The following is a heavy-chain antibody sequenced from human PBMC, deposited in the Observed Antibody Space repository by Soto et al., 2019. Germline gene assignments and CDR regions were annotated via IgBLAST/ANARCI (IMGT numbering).Heavy chain of an antibody. Sequence: GGSLRLSCAASGFTFSSYGMHWVRQAPGKGLEWVAVISYDGSNKYYADSVKGRFTISRDNSKNTLYLQMNSLRAEDTAVYYCAKEKNYDFWSGYYSHYYFDYWGQGTLVTVSS. CDR3: AKEKNYDFWSGYYSHYYFDY. J-gene: IGHJ4*02. V-gene: IGHV3-30*18. D-gene: IGHD3-3*01. CDR2: ISYDGSNK. CDR1: GFTFSSYG.